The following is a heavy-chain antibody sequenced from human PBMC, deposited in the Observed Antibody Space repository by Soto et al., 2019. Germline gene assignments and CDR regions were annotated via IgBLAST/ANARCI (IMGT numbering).Heavy chain of an antibody. J-gene: IGHJ6*03. CDR3: ARTLDFGVVNSDYYYYMDV. CDR2: ISAYNGNT. Sequence: ASVKVSCKASGYTFTSYGISWVRQAPGQGLEWMGWISAYNGNTNYAQKLQGRVTMTTDTSTSTAYMELRSLRSDDTAAYYCARTLDFGVVNSDYYYYMDVWGKGTTVTVSS. V-gene: IGHV1-18*01. CDR1: GYTFTSYG. D-gene: IGHD3-3*01.